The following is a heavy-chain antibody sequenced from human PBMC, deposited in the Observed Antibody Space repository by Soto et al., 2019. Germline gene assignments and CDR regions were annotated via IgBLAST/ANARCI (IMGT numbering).Heavy chain of an antibody. CDR3: AKDLNSYGSHPYIWFDP. CDR1: GFTFSSYA. J-gene: IGHJ5*02. V-gene: IGHV3-23*01. CDR2: ISGSGGST. Sequence: GWSLRLSCAASGFTFSSYAMSWVRQAPGKGLEWVSSISGSGGSTYYADSVKGRFTISRDNSKNTLYLQMNGLRAEDTAVYYCAKDLNSYGSHPYIWFDPWGQGTLVTVPS. D-gene: IGHD5-18*01.